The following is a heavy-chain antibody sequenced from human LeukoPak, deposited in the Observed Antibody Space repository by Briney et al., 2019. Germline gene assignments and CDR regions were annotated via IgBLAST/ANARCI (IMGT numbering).Heavy chain of an antibody. Sequence: GGSLRLSCAASGFTFSSYAMSWVRQAPGKGREWVSAISGSGGSTYYADSVKGRFTISRDNSKNTLYLQMNSLRAEDTAVYYCARVSIGAWYFDLWGRGTLVTVSS. V-gene: IGHV3-23*01. CDR1: GFTFSSYA. CDR2: ISGSGGST. J-gene: IGHJ2*01. CDR3: ARVSIGAWYFDL. D-gene: IGHD3-16*01.